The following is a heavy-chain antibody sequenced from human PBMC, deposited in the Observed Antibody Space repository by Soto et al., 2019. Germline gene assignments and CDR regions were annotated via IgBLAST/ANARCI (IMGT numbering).Heavy chain of an antibody. Sequence: QVQLVESGGGLVKPGGSLRLSCAASGFTFSDYYMSWIRQAPGKGLEWVSYISSSSSYTNYADSVKGRFTISRDNAKNSLYLQMNSLRAEDTAVYYCARVSGSYYDSEGVDYWGQGTLSPSPQ. CDR1: GFTFSDYY. J-gene: IGHJ4*02. V-gene: IGHV3-11*06. CDR3: ARVSGSYYDSEGVDY. CDR2: ISSSSSYT. D-gene: IGHD3-22*01.